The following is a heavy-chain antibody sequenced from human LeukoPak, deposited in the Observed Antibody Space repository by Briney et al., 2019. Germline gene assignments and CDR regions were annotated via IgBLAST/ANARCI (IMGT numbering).Heavy chain of an antibody. Sequence: PGGSLRLSCAASGFTFSSYWMSWVRQAPGKGLEWVANIKQDGSEKYYVDSVKGRFTISRDNAKNSLYLQMNSLRAEDTAVYYCARTVVADHYYYYYYMDVWGKGTTVTVSS. V-gene: IGHV3-7*01. D-gene: IGHD2-15*01. J-gene: IGHJ6*03. CDR3: ARTVVADHYYYYYYMDV. CDR2: IKQDGSEK. CDR1: GFTFSSYW.